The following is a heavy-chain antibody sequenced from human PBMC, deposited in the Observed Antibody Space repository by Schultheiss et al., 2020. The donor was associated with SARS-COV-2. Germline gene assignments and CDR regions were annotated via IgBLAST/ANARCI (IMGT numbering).Heavy chain of an antibody. CDR1: GYTFTSYA. CDR3: ARVGACSGGSCPG. V-gene: IGHV1-3*01. J-gene: IGHJ4*02. Sequence: ASVKVSCKASGYTFTSYAMHWVRQAPGQRLEWMGWINAGNGNTKYSQKFHGRVTITRDTSASTAYMELSRLRSDDTAVYYCARVGACSGGSCPGWGQGTLVTVSS. CDR2: INAGNGNT. D-gene: IGHD2-15*01.